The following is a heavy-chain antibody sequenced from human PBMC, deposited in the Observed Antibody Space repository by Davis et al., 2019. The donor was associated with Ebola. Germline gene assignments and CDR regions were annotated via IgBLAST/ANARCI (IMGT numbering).Heavy chain of an antibody. D-gene: IGHD2-15*01. J-gene: IGHJ3*02. CDR3: ARERCSGSVCLRAFDI. Sequence: PGGSLRLSCAASGFTFSGYWMHWVRQAPGKGLVWVPRINSYGSSTNYADSVKGRFTISRDNAKNTLYLQMSSLRAEDTAVYYCARERCSGSVCLRAFDIWGQGTMVTVSS. CDR2: INSYGSST. CDR1: GFTFSGYW. V-gene: IGHV3-74*01.